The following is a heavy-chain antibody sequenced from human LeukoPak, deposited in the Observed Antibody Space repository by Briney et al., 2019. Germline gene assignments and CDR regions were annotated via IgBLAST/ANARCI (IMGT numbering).Heavy chain of an antibody. CDR3: TRQDCSGGSCSYVDY. J-gene: IGHJ4*02. CDR2: IRSKPHSYTT. D-gene: IGHD2-15*01. CDR1: GFTFSGFY. V-gene: IGHV3-73*01. Sequence: GGSLRLSCAASGFTFSGFYMHWVRQASGKGLEWVGLIRSKPHSYTTVYAASVQGRFTISRDDSKNTAYLQMNSLKAGDTAVYYCTRQDCSGGSCSYVDYWGQGTLVTVSS.